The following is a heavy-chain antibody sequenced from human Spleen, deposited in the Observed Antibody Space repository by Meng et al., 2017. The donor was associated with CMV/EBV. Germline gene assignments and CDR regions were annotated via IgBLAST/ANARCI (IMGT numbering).Heavy chain of an antibody. J-gene: IGHJ6*02. CDR2: ISGSGGST. V-gene: IGHV3-23*01. Sequence: GESLKISCAASGFTFSSYAMSWVRQAPGKGLEWVSAISGSGGSTYYADSVKGRFTISRDNSKNTLYLQMNSLRAEDTAVYYCARDTGRSSSPSYYYYGMDVWGQGTTVTVSS. CDR3: ARDTGRSSSPSYYYYGMDV. D-gene: IGHD2-2*01. CDR1: GFTFSSYA.